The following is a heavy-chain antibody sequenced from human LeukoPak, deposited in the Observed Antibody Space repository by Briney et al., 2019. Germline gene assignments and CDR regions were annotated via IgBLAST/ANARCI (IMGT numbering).Heavy chain of an antibody. Sequence: ASVKVSCKASGYTFTGYYMHWVRQAPGQGLEWMGWINPNSGGTNYAQKSQGRVTMTRDTSISTAYMELSRLRSDDTAVYYCARSYYDSSGYYPRAYFDYWGQGTLVTVSS. D-gene: IGHD3-22*01. CDR1: GYTFTGYY. CDR3: ARSYYDSSGYYPRAYFDY. CDR2: INPNSGGT. V-gene: IGHV1-2*02. J-gene: IGHJ4*02.